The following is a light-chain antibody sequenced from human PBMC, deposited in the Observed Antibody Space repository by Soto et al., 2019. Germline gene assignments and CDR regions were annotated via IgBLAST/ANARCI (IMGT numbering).Light chain of an antibody. CDR2: AAS. J-gene: IGKJ5*01. CDR1: QSISIY. CDR3: QQYQTYAT. V-gene: IGKV1-39*01. Sequence: DIQMTQSPSSLSASVGDRVTITCRASQSISIYLNWYQQKPGKAPKVLIYAASSLQSGVPPRFSGSGSGTEFTLTISSLQPDDFATYYCQQYQTYATFGQGTRLEIK.